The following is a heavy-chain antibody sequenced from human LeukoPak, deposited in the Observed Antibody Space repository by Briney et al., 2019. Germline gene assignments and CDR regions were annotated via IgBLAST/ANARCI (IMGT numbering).Heavy chain of an antibody. CDR3: ARGVGKKWEF. Sequence: SETLSLTCAVYVGSLSGYYWSWIRQPPGKGLEWIGEINHSGITNYNPSLKSRVTISVDTSNNQFSLRVSSVTAADTAVYYCARGVGKKWEFGGQGTLVTVSP. CDR1: VGSLSGYY. CDR2: INHSGIT. D-gene: IGHD1-26*01. V-gene: IGHV4-34*01. J-gene: IGHJ4*02.